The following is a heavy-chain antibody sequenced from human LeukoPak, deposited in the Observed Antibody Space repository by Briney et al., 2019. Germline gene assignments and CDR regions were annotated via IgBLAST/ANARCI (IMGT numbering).Heavy chain of an antibody. CDR3: AKDISGGDCPDY. CDR2: ISTSSSTM. Sequence: GGSLRLSCTVSGFTFSTYSMNWVRQAPGKGLEWVSYISTSSSTMYADSVKGRFTLSRDNAKNSLYLQMNSPRAEDTAVYYCAKDISGGDCPDYWGQGTLVTVSS. V-gene: IGHV3-48*04. J-gene: IGHJ4*02. CDR1: GFTFSTYS. D-gene: IGHD2-21*02.